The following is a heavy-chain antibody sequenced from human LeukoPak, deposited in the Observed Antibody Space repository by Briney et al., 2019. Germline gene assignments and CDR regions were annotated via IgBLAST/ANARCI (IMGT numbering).Heavy chain of an antibody. Sequence: PSQTLSLTCTVSGGSISSGGYYWSWIRQHPGKGLEWIGYIYYSGSTYYNPSLKSRVTISVDTSKNQFSLKLSSVTAADTAVYYCARLGITSSGWPFDYWGQGTLVTVSS. CDR2: IYYSGST. V-gene: IGHV4-31*03. CDR1: GGSISSGGYY. CDR3: ARLGITSSGWPFDY. J-gene: IGHJ4*02. D-gene: IGHD6-19*01.